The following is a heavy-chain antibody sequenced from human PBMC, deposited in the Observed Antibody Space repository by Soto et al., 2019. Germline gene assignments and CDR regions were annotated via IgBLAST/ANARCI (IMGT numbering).Heavy chain of an antibody. Sequence: ASVKASCKSSGYTFTSYGISCVRQAPGQGLEWMGWISAYNGNTNYAQKLQGRVTMTTDTSTSTAYMELRSLRSDDTAVYYCARHLHDYGDTGAFDIWGQGTMVTVSS. CDR3: ARHLHDYGDTGAFDI. CDR2: ISAYNGNT. V-gene: IGHV1-18*01. J-gene: IGHJ3*02. CDR1: GYTFTSYG. D-gene: IGHD4-17*01.